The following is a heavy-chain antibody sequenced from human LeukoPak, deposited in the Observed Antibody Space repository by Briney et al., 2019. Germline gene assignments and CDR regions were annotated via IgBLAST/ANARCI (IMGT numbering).Heavy chain of an antibody. CDR3: ASDQRYAFDH. Sequence: PGGSLRLSCAASGFSFTDYPMNWVRQAPGKGLEWVANIRTSAEGANKASYADSVKGRVTISRDDAKNTLYLHMNSLRDDDTAVYYCASDQRYAFDHWGQGTLVTVSS. D-gene: IGHD2-2*01. CDR1: GFSFTDYP. J-gene: IGHJ4*02. CDR2: IRTSAEGANKA. V-gene: IGHV3-48*02.